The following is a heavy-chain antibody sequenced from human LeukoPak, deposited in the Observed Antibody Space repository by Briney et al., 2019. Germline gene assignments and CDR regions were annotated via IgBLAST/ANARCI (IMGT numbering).Heavy chain of an antibody. V-gene: IGHV3-21*01. CDR3: ANEGGLFDY. CDR1: GFTFSSYS. D-gene: IGHD5-12*01. Sequence: GSLRLSCAASGFTFSSYSMNWVRQAPGEGLEWVSSISSSSSYIYYADSVKGRFTISRDNAKNSLYLQMNSLRAEDTAVYYCANEGGLFDYWGQGTLVTVSS. CDR2: ISSSSSYI. J-gene: IGHJ4*02.